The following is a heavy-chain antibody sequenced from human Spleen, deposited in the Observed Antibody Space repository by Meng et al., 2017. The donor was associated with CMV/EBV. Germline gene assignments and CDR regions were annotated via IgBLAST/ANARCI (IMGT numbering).Heavy chain of an antibody. Sequence: GGPLRLSCAASGFTFSDYYMNWIRQAPGKGLEWVSYISSSGSTIYYADSVKGRFTISRDNAKNSLYLQMNSLRAEDTAVYYCSRDKGLSYYYSYGMDVWGQGTTVTVSS. J-gene: IGHJ6*02. CDR3: SRDKGLSYYYSYGMDV. CDR1: GFTFSDYY. CDR2: ISSSGSTI. D-gene: IGHD2/OR15-2a*01. V-gene: IGHV3-11*04.